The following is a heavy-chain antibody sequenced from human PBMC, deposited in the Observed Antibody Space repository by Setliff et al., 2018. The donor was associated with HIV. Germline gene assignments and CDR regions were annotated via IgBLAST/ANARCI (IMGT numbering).Heavy chain of an antibody. CDR1: GFTFSSYG. Sequence: PGGSLRHSCAASGFTFSSYGMHWVRQAPGKGLEWVSAISGSGGSTTYADPVKDRFTISRDNAKNTLYLQMNSLRAEDTGVYYCHSGYDTEEQSYFDYWGQGTLVTVSS. CDR3: HSGYDTEEQSYFDY. J-gene: IGHJ4*02. CDR2: ISGSGGST. D-gene: IGHD5-12*01. V-gene: IGHV3-23*01.